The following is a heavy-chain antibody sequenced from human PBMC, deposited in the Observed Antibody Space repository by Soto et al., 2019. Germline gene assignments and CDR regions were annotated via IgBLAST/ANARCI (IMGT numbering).Heavy chain of an antibody. CDR2: IIPLFDTR. D-gene: IGHD2-21*02. CDR3: ARTYCGGGCYSLY. Sequence: VQLVQSGAEVKKPGSSVKVSCKASGGTFSNFTVSWVRQAPGQGLEWMGGIIPLFDTRHYAQKFQGRVTITADTSTSTAYMELSSLRTEDTAVYYCARTYCGGGCYSLYWGRGTLVTVSS. CDR1: GGTFSNFT. V-gene: IGHV1-69*14. J-gene: IGHJ4*02.